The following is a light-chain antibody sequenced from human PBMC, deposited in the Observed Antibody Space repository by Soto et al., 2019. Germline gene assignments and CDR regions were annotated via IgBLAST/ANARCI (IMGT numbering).Light chain of an antibody. Sequence: QSVLTQPPSGSGTPGQRVTISCSTSSSNLGDNAVNWYQHVPGTAPKLLIYSYDQRPSGVPDRFSGSKSGTSASLAISGLQSEDEADYYCAAWDASLDGYVFGTGTKLTVL. V-gene: IGLV1-44*01. CDR1: SSNLGDNA. CDR2: SYD. J-gene: IGLJ1*01. CDR3: AAWDASLDGYV.